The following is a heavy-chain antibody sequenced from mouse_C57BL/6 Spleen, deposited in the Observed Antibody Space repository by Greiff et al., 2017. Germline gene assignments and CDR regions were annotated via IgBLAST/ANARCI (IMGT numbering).Heavy chain of an antibody. V-gene: IGHV14-1*01. CDR2: IDPDDGDT. J-gene: IGHJ4*01. Sequence: EVKLHEPGAELVRPGASVKLSCTASGFNIKDYYMHWVKQRPEQGLEWIGRIDPDDGDTDYAPKFQGKATMTVDTSSNTAYLQLSSLTSEDTAVDYCASISTGVAPSAMDYWGQGTSVTVSS. CDR3: ASISTGVAPSAMDY. D-gene: IGHD1-1*01. CDR1: GFNIKDYY.